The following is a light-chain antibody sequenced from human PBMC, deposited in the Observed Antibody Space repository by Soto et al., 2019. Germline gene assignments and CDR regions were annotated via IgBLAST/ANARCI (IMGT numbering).Light chain of an antibody. CDR1: QSIGSN. Sequence: ETVLTQSPATFSVSPGERATLSCRASQSIGSNLAWYQQRPGQPPRLLIYGASTRATGVPARFSGSGSGTEFTLTINSLQFEDFALYYCQQYNKWPLFTFGPGTKVDIK. CDR3: QQYNKWPLFT. V-gene: IGKV3-15*01. J-gene: IGKJ3*01. CDR2: GAS.